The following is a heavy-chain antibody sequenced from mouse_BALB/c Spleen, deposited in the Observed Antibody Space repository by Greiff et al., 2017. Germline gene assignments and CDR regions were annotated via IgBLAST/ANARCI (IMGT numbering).Heavy chain of an antibody. V-gene: IGHV14-3*02. CDR1: GYTFNDSY. CDR2: IDPANGNT. CDR3: AGGGDY. Sequence: VQLQQSGAELVKPGASVKLSCTASGYTFNDSYMHWVKQRPEQGLEWIGRIDPANGNTNYDPKFQGKATITADTSSNTACLQLNSLTSEDTAVYYSAGGGDYWGQGTSVTVAS. J-gene: IGHJ4*01.